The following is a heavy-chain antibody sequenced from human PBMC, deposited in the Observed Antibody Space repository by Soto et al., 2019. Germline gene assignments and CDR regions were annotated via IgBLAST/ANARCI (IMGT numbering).Heavy chain of an antibody. CDR1: GFTFSSYA. J-gene: IGHJ4*02. D-gene: IGHD6-19*01. CDR3: AKDLAQWLGPHFDY. Sequence: GGSLRLSCAASGFTFSSYAMTWVRQAPGKGLEWVSAISGSGGSTYYADSVKGRFTISRDNSKNTLYLQINSLRAEDTAVYYCAKDLAQWLGPHFDYWGQGTLVTVSS. CDR2: ISGSGGST. V-gene: IGHV3-23*01.